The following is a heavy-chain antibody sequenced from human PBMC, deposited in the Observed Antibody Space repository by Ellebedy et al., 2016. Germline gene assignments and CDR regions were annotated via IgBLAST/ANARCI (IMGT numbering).Heavy chain of an antibody. CDR2: ISSSSTYI. V-gene: IGHV3-21*01. J-gene: IGHJ6*02. Sequence: GGSLRLSXVASEFTFSSYNMNWVRQAPGKGLEWVSPISSSSTYIYYANSVKGRFTISRDNAKKSLYLQMNSLRAEDTALYYCAREWGIDYGLDVWGQGTTVSVSS. CDR1: EFTFSSYN. CDR3: AREWGIDYGLDV. D-gene: IGHD6-13*01.